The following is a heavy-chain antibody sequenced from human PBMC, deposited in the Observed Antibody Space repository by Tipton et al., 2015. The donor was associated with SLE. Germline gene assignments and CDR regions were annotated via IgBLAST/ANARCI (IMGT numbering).Heavy chain of an antibody. CDR2: ISAYNGNT. J-gene: IGHJ5*02. D-gene: IGHD2-15*01. CDR3: AREAACSGASCYWLDP. Sequence: QSGPEVKPPGASVKVSCKASGYNFPSYGIVWVRQAPGQGLEWMGWISAYNGNTKYAQKFQDRVTMTTDTSTSTAYMELRSLRSDDTAVYYCAREAACSGASCYWLDPWGQGTQVTVSS. V-gene: IGHV1-18*01. CDR1: GYNFPSYG.